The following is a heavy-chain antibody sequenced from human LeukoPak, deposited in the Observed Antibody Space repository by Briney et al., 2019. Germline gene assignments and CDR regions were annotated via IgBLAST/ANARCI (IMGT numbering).Heavy chain of an antibody. J-gene: IGHJ6*02. CDR1: GGTFISYA. V-gene: IGHV1-69*13. CDR3: ARGYIVVVPAAALYYYYGMDV. Sequence: SVKVSCKASGGTFISYAISWVRQAPGQGLEWMGGIIPIFGTANYAQKFQGRVTITADESTSTAYMELSSLRSEDTAVYYCARGYIVVVPAAALYYYYGMDVWGQGTMVTVSS. CDR2: IIPIFGTA. D-gene: IGHD2-2*01.